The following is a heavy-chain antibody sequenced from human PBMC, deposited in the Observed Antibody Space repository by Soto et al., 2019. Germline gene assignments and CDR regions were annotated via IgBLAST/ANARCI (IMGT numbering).Heavy chain of an antibody. Sequence: GGSLRLSCAAYGFTFRNYAMNWVRQAPGKGLEWVSGISWNSGSIGYADSVKGRFTISRDNSKNTLYLQMDSLRAEDMGVYYCARTYYYCSGSGTNYDYWGQGTLVTVSS. J-gene: IGHJ4*02. CDR2: ISWNSGSI. D-gene: IGHD3-10*01. CDR3: ARTYYYCSGSGTNYDY. CDR1: GFTFRNYA. V-gene: IGHV3-64*02.